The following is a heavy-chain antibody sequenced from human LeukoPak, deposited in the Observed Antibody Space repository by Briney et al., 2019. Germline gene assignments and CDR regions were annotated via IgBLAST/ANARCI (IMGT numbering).Heavy chain of an antibody. D-gene: IGHD6-13*01. J-gene: IGHJ4*02. CDR1: GFTFSSYS. Sequence: GGSLRLSCAASGFTFSSYSMNWVRQAPGKGLEWVSSISSSSSYIYYADSVKGRFTISRGNAKNSLYLQMNSLRAEDTAVYYCARLYSSSWAIDYWGQGTLVTVSS. V-gene: IGHV3-21*01. CDR3: ARLYSSSWAIDY. CDR2: ISSSSSYI.